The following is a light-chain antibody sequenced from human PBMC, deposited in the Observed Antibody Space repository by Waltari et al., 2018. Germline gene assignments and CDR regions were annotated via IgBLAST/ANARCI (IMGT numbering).Light chain of an antibody. J-gene: IGKJ4*01. CDR2: GAS. CDR1: QGIRDD. Sequence: DIQMTQSPSSLSAFVGDRVTITCRASQGIRDDLCWYQQKPGQAPKRLIYGASTLQSGVPSRFSGSGFGTEFTLTIYSLHPEDFATYYGQRTYNAPLTFGGGTKVEIK. CDR3: QRTYNAPLT. V-gene: IGKV1-17*01.